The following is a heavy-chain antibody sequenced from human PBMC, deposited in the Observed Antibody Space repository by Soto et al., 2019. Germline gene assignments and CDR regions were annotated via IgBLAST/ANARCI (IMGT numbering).Heavy chain of an antibody. CDR3: ARLAAAGFYGVLSIWFDP. CDR1: GFSLSTSGVG. Sequence: SGPTLVNPTQTLTLTCTFSGFSLSTSGVGVGWIRQPPGKALEWLALIYWDDDKRYSPSLKSRLTITKDTSKNQVVLTMTNMEPVDTATYYCARLAAAGFYGVLSIWFDPWGQGTLVTVSS. CDR2: IYWDDDK. V-gene: IGHV2-5*02. D-gene: IGHD6-13*01. J-gene: IGHJ5*02.